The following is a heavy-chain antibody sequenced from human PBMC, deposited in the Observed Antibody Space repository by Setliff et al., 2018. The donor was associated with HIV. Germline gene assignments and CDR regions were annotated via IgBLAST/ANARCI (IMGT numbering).Heavy chain of an antibody. CDR1: GGSISSNSYY. V-gene: IGHV4-39*01. CDR2: IYYSGST. CDR3: ARQGGYSGYGFYYYYYYMDV. D-gene: IGHD5-12*01. Sequence: KLSETLSLTCTVSGGSISSNSYYWGWIRQPPGKGLEWIGSIYYSGSTYYNPSLKSRVTISVDTSKNQFSLKLSSVTAADTAVYYCARQGGYSGYGFYYYYYYMDVWGKGTTVTVSS. J-gene: IGHJ6*03.